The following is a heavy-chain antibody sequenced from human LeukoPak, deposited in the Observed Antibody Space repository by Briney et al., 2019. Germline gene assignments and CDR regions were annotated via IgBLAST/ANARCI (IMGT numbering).Heavy chain of an antibody. CDR3: ARDLYGSGSSPSRFALDY. V-gene: IGHV3-21*01. Sequence: AGGSLRLSCAASGFTFSSYSMNWVRQAPGKGLEWVSSISTSNYIYYADSVKGRFTISRDNAKNSLYLQMNSLRAEDAAVYYCARDLYGSGSSPSRFALDYWGQGTLVTVSS. D-gene: IGHD3-10*01. CDR1: GFTFSSYS. CDR2: ISTSNYI. J-gene: IGHJ4*02.